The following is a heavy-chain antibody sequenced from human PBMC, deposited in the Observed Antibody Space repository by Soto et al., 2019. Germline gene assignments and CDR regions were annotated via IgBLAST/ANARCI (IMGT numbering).Heavy chain of an antibody. CDR3: ARGRPYGMDV. J-gene: IGHJ6*02. Sequence: EVQLVESGGGLVQPGGSLRVSCAASGFTFGSYWMNRVRQAPGKGLVWVSRIDSDGRSTTYADSVKGRFTTSRDNAKNTLYLQMSSLRVEDTAVYYCARGRPYGMDVWGQGTTVTGSS. CDR2: IDSDGRST. V-gene: IGHV3-74*01. CDR1: GFTFGSYW.